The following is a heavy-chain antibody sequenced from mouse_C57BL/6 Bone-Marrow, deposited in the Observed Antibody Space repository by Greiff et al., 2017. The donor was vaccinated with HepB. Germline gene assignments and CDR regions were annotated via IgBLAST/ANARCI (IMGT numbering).Heavy chain of an antibody. Sequence: EVKLMESGGDLVKPGGSLKLSCAASGFTFSSYGMSWVRQTPDKRLEWVATISSGGSYTYYPDSVKGRFTISRDNAKNTLYLQMSSLKSEDTAMYYCAIDSFITTVRFAYWGQGTLVTVSA. J-gene: IGHJ3*01. D-gene: IGHD1-1*01. CDR1: GFTFSSYG. V-gene: IGHV5-6*01. CDR2: ISSGGSYT. CDR3: AIDSFITTVRFAY.